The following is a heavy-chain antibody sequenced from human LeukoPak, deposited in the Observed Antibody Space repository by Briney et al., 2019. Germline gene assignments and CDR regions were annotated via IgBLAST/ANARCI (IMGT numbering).Heavy chain of an antibody. CDR3: ARPLAAAGKSGDDAFDI. D-gene: IGHD6-13*01. CDR1: GFTFSSYS. CDR2: ISSSSSTI. J-gene: IGHJ3*02. Sequence: GGSLRLSCAASGFTFSSYSMNWVRQAPGKGLEWVSYISSSSSTIYYADSVKGRFTISRDNAKNSLYLQMNSLRAEDTAVYYCARPLAAAGKSGDDAFDIWGQGTMVTVSS. V-gene: IGHV3-48*04.